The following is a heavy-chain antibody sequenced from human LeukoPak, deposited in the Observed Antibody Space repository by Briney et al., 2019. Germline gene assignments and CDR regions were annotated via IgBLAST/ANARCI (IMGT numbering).Heavy chain of an antibody. Sequence: GGSLRLSCAASRFTISNCAMSWVRQAPGKGLEWVSTIGFSSTTTYYADSVKGRFTISRDNSKNTLYLQMNSLRVEDTAVYYCAKDRGGYSYAFDYWGQGTLVTVSS. CDR2: IGFSSTTT. V-gene: IGHV3-23*01. D-gene: IGHD5-18*01. J-gene: IGHJ4*02. CDR1: RFTISNCA. CDR3: AKDRGGYSYAFDY.